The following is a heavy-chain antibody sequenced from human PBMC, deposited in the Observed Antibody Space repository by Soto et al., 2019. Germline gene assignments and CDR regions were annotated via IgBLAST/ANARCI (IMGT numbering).Heavy chain of an antibody. V-gene: IGHV1-3*01. D-gene: IGHD6-13*01. CDR2: INAGNGNT. CDR3: ARDSSSWYRANWFDP. Sequence: ASVKVSCKASGYTFTSYAMHWVRQAPGQRLEWMGWINAGNGNTKYSQKFQGRVTITRDTSASTAYMELSSLRSEDTAVYYCARDSSSWYRANWFDPWGQGTLVTVSS. CDR1: GYTFTSYA. J-gene: IGHJ5*02.